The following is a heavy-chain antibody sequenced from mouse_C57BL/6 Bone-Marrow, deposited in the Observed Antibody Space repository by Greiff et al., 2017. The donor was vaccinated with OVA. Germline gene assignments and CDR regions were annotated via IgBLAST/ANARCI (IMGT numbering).Heavy chain of an antibody. J-gene: IGHJ1*03. CDR2: IHPNSGST. Sequence: VQLQQPGAELVKPGASVKLSCKASGYTFTSYWMHWVKQRPGQGLEWIGMIHPNSGSTNYNEKFKSKATLTVDKSSSTAYMQLSSLTSEDSAVYYCARRGFITTVVATNWYFDVWGTGTTVTVSS. CDR3: ARRGFITTVVATNWYFDV. V-gene: IGHV1-64*01. CDR1: GYTFTSYW. D-gene: IGHD1-1*01.